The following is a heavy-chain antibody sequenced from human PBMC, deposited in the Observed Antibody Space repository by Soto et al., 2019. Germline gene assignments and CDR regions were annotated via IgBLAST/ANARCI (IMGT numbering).Heavy chain of an antibody. CDR3: ARDHHRYSGYDYVDY. CDR2: ISGSDGST. CDR1: GFTFSSYS. D-gene: IGHD5-12*01. Sequence: PGGSLSFSCAASGFTFSSYSMSWVRQAPGKGLEWVSAISGSDGSTFYADSVKGRFTISRDDSKNTLYLQMNSLRAEDTAVYYCARDHHRYSGYDYVDYWGQGTLVTVSS. V-gene: IGHV3-23*01. J-gene: IGHJ4*02.